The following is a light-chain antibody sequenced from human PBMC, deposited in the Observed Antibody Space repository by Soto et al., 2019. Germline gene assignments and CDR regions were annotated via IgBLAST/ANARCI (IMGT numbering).Light chain of an antibody. CDR1: QSVLSSSNNKNY. J-gene: IGKJ2*01. Sequence: DLVMTQSPDSLAVSLGERVTINCKSSQSVLSSSNNKNYLAWYQQKPGQPPKLLIHWASTRESGVPDRFSGGGSGTDFTLTISSLQAEDVAVYYCQQYYSTRTFGQGTKLEIK. V-gene: IGKV4-1*01. CDR2: WAS. CDR3: QQYYSTRT.